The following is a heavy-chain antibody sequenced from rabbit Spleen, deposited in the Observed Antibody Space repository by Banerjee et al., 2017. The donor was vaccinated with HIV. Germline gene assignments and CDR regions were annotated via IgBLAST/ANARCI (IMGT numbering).Heavy chain of an antibody. V-gene: IGHV1S45*01. CDR3: VRARPYPFVL. D-gene: IGHD1-1*01. Sequence: EQLEESGGGLVKPEGSLTLTCKASGVSLNDKDVMCWVRQAPGKGLEWIACINAVTGKPVYASWAKGRSTFSKSSSTTVTLQMTSLTAADTATYFCVRARPYPFVLWGPGTLVTVS. CDR1: GVSLNDKDV. J-gene: IGHJ4*01. CDR2: INAVTGKP.